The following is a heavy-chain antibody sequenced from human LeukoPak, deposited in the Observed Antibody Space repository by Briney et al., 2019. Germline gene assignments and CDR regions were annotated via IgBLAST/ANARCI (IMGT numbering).Heavy chain of an antibody. J-gene: IGHJ4*02. V-gene: IGHV3-21*01. D-gene: IGHD3-3*01. CDR1: GFTFSSYA. CDR3: AKDRGLYYDFWSGLFDY. CDR2: ITSRSTYL. Sequence: PGRSLRLSCAASGFTFSSYAMSWVRQAPGKGLEWISSITSRSTYLYYAASVKGRFTISRDNARHSLFLQMNSLRAEDTAVYYCAKDRGLYYDFWSGLFDYWGQGTLVTVSS.